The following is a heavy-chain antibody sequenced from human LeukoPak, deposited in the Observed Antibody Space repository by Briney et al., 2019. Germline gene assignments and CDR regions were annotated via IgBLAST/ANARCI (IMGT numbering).Heavy chain of an antibody. V-gene: IGHV4-34*01. CDR1: GGSFCGYY. D-gene: IGHD1-26*01. CDR2: INHSGST. CDR3: ARPKSYSGSYNY. Sequence: ASETLSLTCAVYGGSFCGYYWSWIRQPPGKGLEWIGEINHSGSTNYNPSLKSRVTISVDTSKNQFSLKLSSVTAADTAVYYCARPKSYSGSYNYWGQGTLVTVSS. J-gene: IGHJ4*02.